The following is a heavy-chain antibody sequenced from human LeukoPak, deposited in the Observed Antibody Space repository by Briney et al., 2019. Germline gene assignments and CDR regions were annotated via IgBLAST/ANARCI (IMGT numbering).Heavy chain of an antibody. Sequence: SVKVSCKASGGTFSSYAISWVRQATGQGLEWMGGIIPIFGTANYAQKFQGRVTITADESTSTAYMELSSLRSEDTAVYYCARGVVVVVAATRDYYYYGMDVWGQGTTVTVSS. V-gene: IGHV1-69*13. CDR2: IIPIFGTA. CDR1: GGTFSSYA. CDR3: ARGVVVVVAATRDYYYYGMDV. D-gene: IGHD2-15*01. J-gene: IGHJ6*02.